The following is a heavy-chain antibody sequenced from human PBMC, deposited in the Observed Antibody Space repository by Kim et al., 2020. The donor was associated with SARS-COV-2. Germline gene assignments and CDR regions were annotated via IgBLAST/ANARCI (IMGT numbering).Heavy chain of an antibody. CDR1: GFTFSSYA. CDR2: ISHDGSNK. Sequence: GGSLRLSCAASGFTFSSYAMHWVRQAPGKGLEWVAVISHDGSNKYYADSVKGRFTISRDNSKKTLYLQMNSLRAEDTAVYYCARGPYYLQLKENNCYYWRWGTVVTV. V-gene: IGHV3-30-3*01. J-gene: IGHJ4*02. CDR3: ARGPYYLQLKENNCYY. D-gene: IGHD1-1*01.